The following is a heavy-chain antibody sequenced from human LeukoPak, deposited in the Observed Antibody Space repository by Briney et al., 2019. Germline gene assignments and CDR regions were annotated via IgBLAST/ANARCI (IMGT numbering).Heavy chain of an antibody. CDR3: ARDRGDGYKMDV. CDR2: INSVGSST. Sequence: GGSLRLSCAAYGFTFSSYSMNWVRQAPGKGLVWVSRINSVGSSTRYANSVKGRFTIPRDNSKNILYLQMNSLSADDTAVYYCARDRGDGYKMDVWGQGTTVTVSS. V-gene: IGHV3-74*01. J-gene: IGHJ6*02. D-gene: IGHD5-24*01. CDR1: GFTFSSYS.